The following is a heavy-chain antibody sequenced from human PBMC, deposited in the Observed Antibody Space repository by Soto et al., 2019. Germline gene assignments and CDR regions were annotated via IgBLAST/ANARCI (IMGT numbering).Heavy chain of an antibody. Sequence: LLQESGPGLVNPWDTLSLTCTISGGSIGRYYWSWIRQPPEKGLEWIGFVYLNGNTNYNPSFKNRITISVDTSKNQVSLNIDSLTTADTAVYYCASSRDDRTQRRNYCDPWGQGTLVTVSA. CDR2: VYLNGNT. D-gene: IGHD4-4*01. V-gene: IGHV4-59*07. CDR1: GGSIGRYY. CDR3: ASSRDDRTQRRNYCDP. J-gene: IGHJ5*02.